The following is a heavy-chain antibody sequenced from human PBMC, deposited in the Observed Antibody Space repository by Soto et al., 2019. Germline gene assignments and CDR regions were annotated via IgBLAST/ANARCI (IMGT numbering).Heavy chain of an antibody. CDR1: GFTFSSYG. D-gene: IGHD7-27*01. J-gene: IGHJ6*02. V-gene: IGHV3-30*18. Sequence: PGGSLRLSCAASGFTFSSYGMHWVRQAPGKGLEWVAVISYDGSNKYYADSVKGRFTISRDNSKNTLYLQMNSLRAEDTAVYYCAKELTGVIPGDYYYYGMDVWGQGTTVTVSS. CDR2: ISYDGSNK. CDR3: AKELTGVIPGDYYYYGMDV.